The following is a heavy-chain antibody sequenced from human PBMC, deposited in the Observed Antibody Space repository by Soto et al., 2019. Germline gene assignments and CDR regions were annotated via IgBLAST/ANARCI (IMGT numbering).Heavy chain of an antibody. CDR1: GFTFSSYG. CDR2: ISYDGSNK. D-gene: IGHD3-22*01. CDR3: AKDSGLLPHHDAFDI. J-gene: IGHJ3*02. Sequence: QVQLVESGGGVVQPGRSLRLSCAASGFTFSSYGMHWVRQAPGKGLEWVAVISYDGSNKYYADSVKGRFTISRDNSKNTLYLQMNSLRAEDTAVYYCAKDSGLLPHHDAFDIWGQGTMVTVSS. V-gene: IGHV3-30*18.